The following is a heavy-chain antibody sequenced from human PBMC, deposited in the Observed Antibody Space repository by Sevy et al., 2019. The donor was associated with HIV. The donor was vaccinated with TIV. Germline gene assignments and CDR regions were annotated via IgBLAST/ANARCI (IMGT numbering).Heavy chain of an antibody. J-gene: IGHJ4*02. CDR1: GYTLTDFS. D-gene: IGHD3-22*01. CDR3: ATTKDYYDSSGYPFDY. Sequence: ASVKVSCKLSGYTLTDFSMHWVRQAPGKGLEWVATFDPEDGRTIYAQKFQGRVTMTKDTSTDTAYMELNSLRSDDTAVYYCATTKDYYDSSGYPFDYWGQGTQVTVSS. CDR2: FDPEDGRT. V-gene: IGHV1-24*01.